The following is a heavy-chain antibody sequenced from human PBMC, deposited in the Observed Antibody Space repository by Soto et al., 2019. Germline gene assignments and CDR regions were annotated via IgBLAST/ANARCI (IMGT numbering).Heavy chain of an antibody. J-gene: IGHJ4*02. CDR1: GGSFSGYY. Sequence: SLTCGVYGGSFSGYYWTWIRRPPWKGLEWIGEINHSGGTNYNPSLKSRVIMSVDTSKNQFSLRLTSVTAADTAVYYCARVPPVVDAKYYFDYWGQGTLVTVSS. CDR2: INHSGGT. D-gene: IGHD2-2*01. V-gene: IGHV4-34*01. CDR3: ARVPPVVDAKYYFDY.